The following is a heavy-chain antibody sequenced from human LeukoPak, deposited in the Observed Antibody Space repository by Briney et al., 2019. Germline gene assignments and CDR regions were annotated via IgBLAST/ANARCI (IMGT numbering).Heavy chain of an antibody. D-gene: IGHD1-20*01. Sequence: GGSLRLSCAASGFTVSSNYMSGVRQAPGKGLEWVSVIFSGGITYYADSVKGRFTISRDNSKNTVYLQMNSLRGDETAGYYCARGNWTDRGFDSWGQGTLVTVSS. CDR1: GFTVSSNY. CDR3: ARGNWTDRGFDS. J-gene: IGHJ4*02. CDR2: IFSGGIT. V-gene: IGHV3-53*01.